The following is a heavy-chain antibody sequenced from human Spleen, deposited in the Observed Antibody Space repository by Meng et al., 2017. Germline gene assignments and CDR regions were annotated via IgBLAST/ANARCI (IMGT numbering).Heavy chain of an antibody. D-gene: IGHD3-10*01. CDR3: ARDLSNEGSYFYYGMDV. V-gene: IGHV3-30*04. J-gene: IGHJ6*02. Sequence: GESLKISCAASGFTFSSYAMHWVRQAPGKGLEWVAVISYYGSNKYYADSVKGRFTISRDNAKNSLYLQMNSLRAEDTAVYYCARDLSNEGSYFYYGMDVWGQGTTVTVSS. CDR2: ISYYGSNK. CDR1: GFTFSSYA.